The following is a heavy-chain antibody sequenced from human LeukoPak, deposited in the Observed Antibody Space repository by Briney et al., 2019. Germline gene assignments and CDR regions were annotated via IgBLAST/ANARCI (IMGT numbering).Heavy chain of an antibody. V-gene: IGHV3-53*01. CDR1: GFTVSSNY. J-gene: IGHJ6*02. D-gene: IGHD6-13*01. Sequence: LAGGSLRLSCAASGFTVSSNYMSWVRQAPGKGLEWVSLIYSGGSTYYADSVKGRFTISRDNAKNSLYLQMNSLRAEDTAVYYCARNIAGNYYYGMDVWGQGTTVTVSS. CDR3: ARNIAGNYYYGMDV. CDR2: IYSGGST.